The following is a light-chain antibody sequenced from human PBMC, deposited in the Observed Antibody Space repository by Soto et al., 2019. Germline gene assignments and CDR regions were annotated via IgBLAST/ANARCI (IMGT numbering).Light chain of an antibody. V-gene: IGLV2-11*01. Sequence: QTALTQPRSVSGSPGQSVTISCTGTSSDVGDYNFVSWYQQHPGKAPKLLIYDVSKRPSGVPDRFSGSKSGNTASLTISGLLAGDEADYYCSSYAGSQTVFGAATKLTVL. J-gene: IGLJ1*01. CDR3: SSYAGSQTV. CDR2: DVS. CDR1: SSDVGDYNF.